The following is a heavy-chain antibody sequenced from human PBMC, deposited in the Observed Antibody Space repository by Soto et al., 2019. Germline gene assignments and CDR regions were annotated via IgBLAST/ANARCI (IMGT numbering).Heavy chain of an antibody. J-gene: IGHJ4*02. Sequence: QLQLQESGSGLVKPSQTLSLTCAVSGGSISSGGYSWSWIRQPPGKGLEWIGYIYHSGSTYYNPSLTDXGXIXXARSKNQFSLKLSSVPAADTAVYYCAAGGGLPRYSWGQGNLVTVSS. CDR3: AAGGGLPRYS. D-gene: IGHD5-12*01. V-gene: IGHV4-30-2*01. CDR1: GGSISSGGYS. CDR2: IYHSGST.